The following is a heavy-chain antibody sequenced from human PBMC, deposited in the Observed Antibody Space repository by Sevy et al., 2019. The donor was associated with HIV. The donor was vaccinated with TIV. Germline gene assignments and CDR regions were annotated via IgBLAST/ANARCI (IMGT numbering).Heavy chain of an antibody. CDR1: AFTFSSYA. D-gene: IGHD3-22*01. Sequence: GGSLRLSCAASAFTFSSYAMSWVRQAPGKGLEWVSAISGSGGSTYYADSVKGRFTISRDNSKNTLYLQMNSLRAEDTAVYYCAKGLAMIVVVELVDYWGQGTLVTVSS. CDR3: AKGLAMIVVVELVDY. CDR2: ISGSGGST. V-gene: IGHV3-23*01. J-gene: IGHJ4*02.